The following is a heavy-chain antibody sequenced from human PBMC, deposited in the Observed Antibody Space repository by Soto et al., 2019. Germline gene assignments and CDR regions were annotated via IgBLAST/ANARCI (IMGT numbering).Heavy chain of an antibody. CDR3: ARHGTFWGDTPRWVDP. D-gene: IGHD2-21*01. J-gene: IGHJ5*02. V-gene: IGHV4-39*01. CDR2: LYDNENDRN. Sequence: QLQLQESGPGLVRPSETLSLTCTVSGGSIKGTGYFWAWIRQSPGKGLEWIASLYDNENDRNYYNPSLKSRVSISADTSKNQLCLRLTLVTAADTAVYFCARHGTFWGDTPRWVDPWGQGTLVTVSS. CDR1: GGSIKGTGYF.